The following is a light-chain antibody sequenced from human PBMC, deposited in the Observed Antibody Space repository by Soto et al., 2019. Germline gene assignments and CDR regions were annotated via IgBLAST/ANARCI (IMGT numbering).Light chain of an antibody. CDR1: SGYSNYK. J-gene: IGLJ2*01. CDR2: VGTGGIVG. V-gene: IGLV9-49*01. CDR3: GADHGSGSNFFVV. Sequence: QPVLTQPPSALASLGASVTLTCTLSSGYSNYKVDWYQQRPGKGPRFVMRVGTGGIVGSKGDGIPDRFSVLGSGLNRYLTIKNIQEEDESDYHCGADHGSGSNFFVVFGGGTKLTVL.